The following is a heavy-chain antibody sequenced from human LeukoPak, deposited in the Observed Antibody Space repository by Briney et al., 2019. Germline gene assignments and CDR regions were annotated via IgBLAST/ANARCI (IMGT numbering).Heavy chain of an antibody. J-gene: IGHJ4*02. CDR3: ASGLGLYYGDFLALGY. D-gene: IGHD4-17*01. V-gene: IGHV1-18*01. CDR2: ISAYNGNT. CDR1: GSTFNNYG. Sequence: ASVKVSCKASGSTFNNYGFNWVRQAPGQGLEWMGWISAYNGNTDIAQKVQGRVTMTTDTSTSTAYMELRSLRSDDTAVYYCASGLGLYYGDFLALGYWGQGILITVSS.